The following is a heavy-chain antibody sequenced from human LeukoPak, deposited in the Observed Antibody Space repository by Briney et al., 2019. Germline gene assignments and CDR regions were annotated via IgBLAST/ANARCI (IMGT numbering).Heavy chain of an antibody. CDR3: AMNQNYYDSSGSYDY. D-gene: IGHD3-22*01. Sequence: GGSLRLSCAASGFTFSSYWMHWVRQAPGKGLVWVSRINSDESSTSYADSVKGRFTISRDNAKNTLYLQMSSLRAEDTAVYYCAMNQNYYDSSGSYDYWGQGTLVTVSS. CDR2: INSDESST. V-gene: IGHV3-74*01. CDR1: GFTFSSYW. J-gene: IGHJ4*02.